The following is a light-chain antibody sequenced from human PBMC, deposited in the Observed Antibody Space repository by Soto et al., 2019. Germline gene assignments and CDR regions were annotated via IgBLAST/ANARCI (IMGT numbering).Light chain of an antibody. Sequence: DLVMTQSPLSLPVTPGEPASISCRSSRNLMHTNGYNYLDWYLQRPGQSPQLLIYLGSNRASGVPDRFSGSGSGTDFILRISRVEAEDVGVYYCMQTLQIPTFGQGTKVEIK. CDR1: RNLMHTNGYNY. CDR2: LGS. J-gene: IGKJ1*01. V-gene: IGKV2-28*01. CDR3: MQTLQIPT.